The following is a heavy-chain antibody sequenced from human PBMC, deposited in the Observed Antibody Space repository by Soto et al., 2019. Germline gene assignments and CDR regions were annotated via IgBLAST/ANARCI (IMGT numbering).Heavy chain of an antibody. Sequence: GGSLRLSCAASGFICSSYDMSWVRQAPGKALEWVSTILVSDSTHYEDSVGGRFTISRDRSKNTVYLQMNSLTAGDTAVYYCAKATATGGGAFDISGQGTMVTVSS. CDR3: AKATATGGGAFDI. D-gene: IGHD2-8*02. V-gene: IGHV3-23*01. CDR2: ILVSDST. J-gene: IGHJ3*02. CDR1: GFICSSYD.